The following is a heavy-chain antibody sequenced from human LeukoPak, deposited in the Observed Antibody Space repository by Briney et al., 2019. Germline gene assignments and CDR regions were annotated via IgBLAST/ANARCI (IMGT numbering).Heavy chain of an antibody. D-gene: IGHD3-16*02. V-gene: IGHV1-2*02. CDR3: ARALFGWGSYRDAFDI. J-gene: IGHJ3*02. CDR1: GYTFTSYG. CDR2: INPKSGGT. Sequence: GSVKVSCKASGYTFTSYGISWVRQAPGQGLEWMGWINPKSGGTNYAQKFQGRVTMTRDTSISTAYMELSRLRSDDTAMYYCARALFGWGSYRDAFDIWGQGTMVTVSS.